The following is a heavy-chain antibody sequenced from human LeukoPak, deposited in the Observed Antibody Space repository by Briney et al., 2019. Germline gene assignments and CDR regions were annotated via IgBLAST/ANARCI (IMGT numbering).Heavy chain of an antibody. V-gene: IGHV3-23*01. J-gene: IGHJ4*02. CDR2: ISGSGGST. CDR3: AKDRAWLQFWS. Sequence: GGSVRLSCAASGFTFSSYAMSWVRQTPGKGLEWVSAISGSGGSTYYADSVKGRFTISRDNSKNTVYLQVNSLRAEDTAVFYCAKDRAWLQFWSWGQGTLVTVSS. D-gene: IGHD5-18*01. CDR1: GFTFSSYA.